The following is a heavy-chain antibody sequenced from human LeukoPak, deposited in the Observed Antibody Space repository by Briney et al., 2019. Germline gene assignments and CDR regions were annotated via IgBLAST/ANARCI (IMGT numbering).Heavy chain of an antibody. CDR2: INLSGGST. J-gene: IGHJ4*02. D-gene: IGHD4/OR15-4a*01. Sequence: ASVKVSCKASGFTFINYYMHWERQAPGQGLEWLGIINLSGGSTHYPQKFQDRVTMARDTSTSTVYMELSSLRSEDTAVYYCARDLDYGEKSEDYWGQGTLVTVSS. CDR3: ARDLDYGEKSEDY. CDR1: GFTFINYY. V-gene: IGHV1-46*01.